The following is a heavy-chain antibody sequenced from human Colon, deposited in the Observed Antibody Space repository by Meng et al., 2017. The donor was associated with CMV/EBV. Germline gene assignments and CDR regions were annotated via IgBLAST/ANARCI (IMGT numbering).Heavy chain of an antibody. V-gene: IGHV3-23*01. Sequence: GESLKISCAASGFSLSDSWMYWVRQAPGKGLEWVSAISGSGGSTYYADSVKGRFTISRDNSKNTLYLQMNSLRAEDTAVYYCEQGLNDYWGQGTLVTVSS. CDR3: EQGLNDY. J-gene: IGHJ4*02. CDR2: ISGSGGST. D-gene: IGHD1/OR15-1a*01. CDR1: GFSLSDSW.